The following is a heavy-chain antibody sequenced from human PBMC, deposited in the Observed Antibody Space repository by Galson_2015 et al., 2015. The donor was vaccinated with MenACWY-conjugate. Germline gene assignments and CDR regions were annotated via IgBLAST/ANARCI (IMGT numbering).Heavy chain of an antibody. CDR3: SWGRNPTVNSMFLDY. J-gene: IGHJ4*02. CDR1: GITFSRCG. Sequence: SLRLSCAASGITFSRCGMNWVRQAPGKGLEWISFISPGGGTKYYADSAKGRFTITRDAAENSLFLQLSSLRDEDTAVYHCSWGRNPTVNSMFLDYWGRGTQVIVSS. V-gene: IGHV3-48*02. D-gene: IGHD3-10*02. CDR2: ISPGGGTK.